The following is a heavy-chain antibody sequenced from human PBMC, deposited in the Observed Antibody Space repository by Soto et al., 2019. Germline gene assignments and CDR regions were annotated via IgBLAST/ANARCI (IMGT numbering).Heavy chain of an antibody. CDR2: IIPSFGVA. D-gene: IGHD2-21*02. J-gene: IGHJ5*02. Sequence: QVQLVQSGAEVKRPGSSVKVSCKTYGGSFSSLALSWVRQAPGQGPEWLGGIIPSFGVANYTQKFQGKARITADEFTTTGYLEVTSLTLNDTAVYYCARGGNEVTHANLFRFDPWGQGTLVTVSS. V-gene: IGHV1-69*01. CDR1: GGSFSSLA. CDR3: ARGGNEVTHANLFRFDP.